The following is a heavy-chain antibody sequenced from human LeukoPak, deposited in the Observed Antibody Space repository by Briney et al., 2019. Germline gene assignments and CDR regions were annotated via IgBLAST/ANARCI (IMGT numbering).Heavy chain of an antibody. CDR3: ARAVGDYGWKYYFDY. CDR1: GFTFSSYG. Sequence: PGRSLRLSCAASGFTFSSYGMHWVRQAPGKGLEWVAVISYDGSNKYYADSVEGRFTISRDNSKNTLYLQMNSLRAEDTAVYYCARAVGDYGWKYYFDYWGQGTLVTVSS. D-gene: IGHD4/OR15-4a*01. J-gene: IGHJ4*02. CDR2: ISYDGSNK. V-gene: IGHV3-30*03.